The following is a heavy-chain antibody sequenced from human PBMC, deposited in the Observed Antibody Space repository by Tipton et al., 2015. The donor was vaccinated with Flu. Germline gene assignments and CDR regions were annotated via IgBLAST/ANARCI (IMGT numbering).Heavy chain of an antibody. Sequence: TLSLTCMVSGDSIRSDYYWGWIRQPPGRGLEWIASVNHYGNTYHNPSLKSRVTISVDRSRNQFSLKLTAVTAADTAVYYCARRDFSNYVSDPKNWFDPWGHGTLVTVSS. CDR1: GDSIRSDYY. D-gene: IGHD4-11*01. J-gene: IGHJ5*02. V-gene: IGHV4-38-2*02. CDR2: VNHYGNT. CDR3: ARRDFSNYVSDPKNWFDP.